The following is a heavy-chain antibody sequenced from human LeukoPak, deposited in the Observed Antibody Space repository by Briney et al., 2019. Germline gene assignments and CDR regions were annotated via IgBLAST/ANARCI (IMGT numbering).Heavy chain of an antibody. CDR2: ITGSGGTT. J-gene: IGHJ6*02. CDR1: GFTFSGFA. CDR3: ARTIRSPRYSNYVKNCYYYVMDV. V-gene: IGHV3-23*01. D-gene: IGHD4-11*01. Sequence: PGGSLRLSCAASGFTFSGFAMSWVRQAPGEGLEWVLVITGSGGTTSSADHVQGRLTISRDNYSKTMYLQMNSLKAEHTAVYYCARTIRSPRYSNYVKNCYYYVMDVRGQGTTVTVSS.